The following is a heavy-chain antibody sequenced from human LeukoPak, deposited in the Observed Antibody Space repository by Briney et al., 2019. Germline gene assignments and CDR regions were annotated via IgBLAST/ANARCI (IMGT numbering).Heavy chain of an antibody. CDR3: AREIGPIQLHLWGSAFDY. CDR2: FDPEDGET. Sequence: ASVKVSCKVSGYTLSELSMYWVRQAPGKGLEWMGGFDPEDGETIYSQKFQGRVTMTRDTSTNTVYMELSSLRSEDTAVYYCAREIGPIQLHLWGSAFDYWGQGTLVTVSS. CDR1: GYTLSELS. J-gene: IGHJ4*02. V-gene: IGHV1-24*01. D-gene: IGHD5-18*01.